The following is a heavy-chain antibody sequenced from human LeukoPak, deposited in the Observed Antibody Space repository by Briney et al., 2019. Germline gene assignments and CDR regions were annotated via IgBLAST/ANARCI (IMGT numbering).Heavy chain of an antibody. CDR3: ARDRGWRSSGYYLYYFDF. V-gene: IGHV3-7*01. CDR1: GFTLSGYF. J-gene: IGHJ4*02. CDR2: MEGDGSEK. Sequence: GGSLRLSCAASGFTLSGYFMSWVRQAPGEGLEWVASMEGDGSEKYYVDSVKGRFTISRDNAKNSLYLQMNSLRAEDTAVYYCARDRGWRSSGYYLYYFDFWGQGTLVTVSS. D-gene: IGHD3-22*01.